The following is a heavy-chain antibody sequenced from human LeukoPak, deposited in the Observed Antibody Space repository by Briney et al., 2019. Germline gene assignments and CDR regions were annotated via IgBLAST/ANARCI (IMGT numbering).Heavy chain of an antibody. CDR2: IHYSGST. Sequence: SETLSLTCTVSGGSISSYYWSWIRQPPGKGLERIGYIHYSGSTNYNPSLKSRVTISVDTSKNQFSLKLSSVTAADTAVYYCARGAVTTNYYYYGMDVWGQGTTVTVSS. D-gene: IGHD4-17*01. J-gene: IGHJ6*02. CDR1: GGSISSYY. V-gene: IGHV4-59*01. CDR3: ARGAVTTNYYYYGMDV.